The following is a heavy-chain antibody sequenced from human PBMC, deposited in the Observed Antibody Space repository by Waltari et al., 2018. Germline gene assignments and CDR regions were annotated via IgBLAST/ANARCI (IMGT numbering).Heavy chain of an antibody. CDR1: GRTFSSYT. V-gene: IGHV1-69*02. CDR2: IIPILGIA. D-gene: IGHD4-17*01. J-gene: IGHJ2*01. Sequence: QVQLVQSGAEVTKPGSSVKVSRKASGRTFSSYTISWVRQAPGPGLEWMGRIIPILGIANYAQKFQGRVTITADKSTSTAYMELSSLRSEDTAVYYCARTYDDYGDYSNLWYFDLWGRGTLVTVSS. CDR3: ARTYDDYGDYSNLWYFDL.